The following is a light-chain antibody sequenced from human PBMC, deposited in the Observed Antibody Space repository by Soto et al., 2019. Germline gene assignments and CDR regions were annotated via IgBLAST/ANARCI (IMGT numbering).Light chain of an antibody. J-gene: IGKJ1*01. Sequence: DIQMTQSPSFVSASVGDRVSITCRASQGIGSWLAWYQQKPGTAPKLLIYSASSLQSGVPSRFSGSGSGTEFTITISSLQPEDFATYYCQQGSTLPTFGQGTKVEVK. V-gene: IGKV1-12*01. CDR1: QGIGSW. CDR2: SAS. CDR3: QQGSTLPT.